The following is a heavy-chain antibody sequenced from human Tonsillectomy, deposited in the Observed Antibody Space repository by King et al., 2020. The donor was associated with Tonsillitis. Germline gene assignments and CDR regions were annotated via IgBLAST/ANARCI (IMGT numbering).Heavy chain of an antibody. CDR2: ISSSSSYT. D-gene: IGHD3-9*01. J-gene: IGHJ6*03. Sequence: QLVQSGGGLVKPGGSLRLSCAASGFTFSDNYMTWIRQAPGKGLEWVSYISSSSSYTNYADSVKGRFSISRDNAKNSLYLQMNSLRAEDTAVYYCARVPPPGRYFDWPYYMDVWGKGTTVTVSS. V-gene: IGHV3-11*05. CDR3: ARVPPPGRYFDWPYYMDV. CDR1: GFTFSDNY.